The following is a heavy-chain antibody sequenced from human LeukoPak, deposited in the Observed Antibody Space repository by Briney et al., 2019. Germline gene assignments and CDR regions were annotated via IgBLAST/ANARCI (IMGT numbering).Heavy chain of an antibody. J-gene: IGHJ4*02. CDR3: AKDLVARQLVLNYFDY. D-gene: IGHD4/OR15-4a*01. CDR1: GFTFSSYA. CDR2: ISGSGAGT. V-gene: IGHV3-23*01. Sequence: GGSLRLSCAASGFTFSSYAMSWVRQAPGKGLEWVSTISGSGAGTYYADSVKGRFTISRDNSKNTLYLQMNSLRVEDTAVYYCAKDLVARQLVLNYFDYWGQGTLVTVSS.